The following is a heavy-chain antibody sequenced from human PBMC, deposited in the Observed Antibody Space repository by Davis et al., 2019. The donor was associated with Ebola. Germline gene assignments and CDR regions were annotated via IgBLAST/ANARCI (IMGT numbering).Heavy chain of an antibody. CDR3: AREREYYYGSGSYDLGVYYFDY. J-gene: IGHJ4*02. D-gene: IGHD3-10*01. CDR1: GGSISSSNW. V-gene: IGHV4-4*02. CDR2: IYHSGST. Sequence: MPSETLSLTCAVSGGSISSSNWWSWVRQPPGKGLEWIGEIYHSGSTNYNPSLKSRVTISVDTSKNQFSLKLSSVTAADTAVYYCAREREYYYGSGSYDLGVYYFDYWGQGTLVTVSS.